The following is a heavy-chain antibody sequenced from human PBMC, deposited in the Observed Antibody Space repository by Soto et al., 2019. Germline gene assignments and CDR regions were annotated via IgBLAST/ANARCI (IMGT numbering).Heavy chain of an antibody. D-gene: IGHD6-19*01. CDR1: GSSISSYV. CDR3: ARHGHSSGWFFFDS. J-gene: IGHJ4*02. CDR2: IHHSGST. Sequence: KPSETLSLTCTVSGSSISSYVWSWIRQPAGKGLEWIWSIHHSGSTYYNPSLRSRSTISVDPSKNQFSLNLRSVTATDTAVFYCARHGHSSGWFFFDSWGQGTLVTVSS. V-gene: IGHV4-59*05.